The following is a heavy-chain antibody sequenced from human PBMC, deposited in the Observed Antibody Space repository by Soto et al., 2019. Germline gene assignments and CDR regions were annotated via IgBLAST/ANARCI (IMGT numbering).Heavy chain of an antibody. D-gene: IGHD5-12*01. J-gene: IGHJ4*02. Sequence: GGSLRLSCAASGLTFSDYYMSWIRQAPGKGLEWVSYISSSNSYTNYADSVKGRFTISRDNAKNSLYLQMNSLRAEDTAVYYCARGEMATRTVDYWGQGTLVTVSS. CDR2: ISSSNSYT. CDR3: ARGEMATRTVDY. V-gene: IGHV3-11*06. CDR1: GLTFSDYY.